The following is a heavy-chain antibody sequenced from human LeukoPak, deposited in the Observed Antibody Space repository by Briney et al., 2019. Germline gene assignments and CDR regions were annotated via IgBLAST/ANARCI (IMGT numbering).Heavy chain of an antibody. J-gene: IGHJ4*02. Sequence: PGGSLRLSCAASGFTFDDYGMSWVRQAPGKGLEWVSGINWNGGSTGYADSVKGRFTISRDNAKNSLYLQMNSLRAEDTALYHCARDYDSSGYKRLDYWGQGTLVTVSS. CDR1: GFTFDDYG. D-gene: IGHD3-22*01. V-gene: IGHV3-20*01. CDR2: INWNGGST. CDR3: ARDYDSSGYKRLDY.